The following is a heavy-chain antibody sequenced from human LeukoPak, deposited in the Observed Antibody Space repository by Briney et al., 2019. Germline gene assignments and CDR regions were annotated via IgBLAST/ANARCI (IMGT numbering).Heavy chain of an antibody. CDR1: KFAFSSYA. J-gene: IGHJ3*02. Sequence: GGSLRLSCAASKFAFSSYAMSWVRQAPGKGLEWVSAISGGGGNTYYADSVKGRFTIPRDNSKNTLYLQMNSLRAEDTAVYYCGKNRYSGSLSPFDIWGQGTMVTVSS. CDR2: ISGGGGNT. D-gene: IGHD1-26*01. V-gene: IGHV3-23*01. CDR3: GKNRYSGSLSPFDI.